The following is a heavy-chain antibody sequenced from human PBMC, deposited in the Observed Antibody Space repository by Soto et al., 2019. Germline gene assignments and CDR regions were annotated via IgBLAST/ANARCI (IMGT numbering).Heavy chain of an antibody. Sequence: QVQLQESGPGLVKPSQTLSLTCTVSGGSITSGSYYCSWIRQHPGKGLEWIGYIYYSGSTYYNPSLKSRVTISADTSKNQFSLNLSSLTVADTAVYYCARGSGTFDNWRQGTLVTVSS. CDR3: ARGSGTFDN. CDR1: GGSITSGSYY. V-gene: IGHV4-31*03. D-gene: IGHD1-7*01. CDR2: IYYSGST. J-gene: IGHJ4*02.